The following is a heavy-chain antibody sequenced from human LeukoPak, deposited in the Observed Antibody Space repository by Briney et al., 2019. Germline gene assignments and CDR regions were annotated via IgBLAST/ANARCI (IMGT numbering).Heavy chain of an antibody. CDR2: IYYSGST. CDR3: ARNASDSGTSYFDY. J-gene: IGHJ4*02. D-gene: IGHD1-26*01. V-gene: IGHV4-39*01. CDR1: GGSISSSNYY. Sequence: SETLSLTCTVSGGSISSSNYYWGWIRQPPGKGLEWIGSIYYSGSTSYNPSLKCRVTISVDTSKNQFSLKLGSVTAADTAVYYCARNASDSGTSYFDYWGQGTLVTVSS.